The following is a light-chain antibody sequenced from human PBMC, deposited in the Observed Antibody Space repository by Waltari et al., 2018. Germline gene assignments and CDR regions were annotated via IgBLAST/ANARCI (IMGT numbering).Light chain of an antibody. CDR2: WAS. J-gene: IGKJ3*01. CDR1: QSVLFSSNNKNY. V-gene: IGKV4-1*01. Sequence: DIVMTQSPDSLAVSLGERATINCRSSQSVLFSSNNKNYLAWYQQKPGQPPKLLIYWASTRESGVPDRFSCSGSGTDFTLSISSLQAEDVAVYYCHQYYSTPPTFGPGTKVDIK. CDR3: HQYYSTPPT.